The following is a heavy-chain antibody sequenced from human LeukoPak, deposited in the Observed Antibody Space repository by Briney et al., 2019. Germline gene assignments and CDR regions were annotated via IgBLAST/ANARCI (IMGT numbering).Heavy chain of an antibody. CDR1: GFTFSSYA. CDR2: ISGSGGST. Sequence: RAGGSLRLSCAASGFTFSSYAMSWVRQAPGKGLEWVSAISGSGGSTYYADSVKGRFTISRDNAKNSLYLQMNSLRAEDTAVYYCARINTMVRGVIIFDYFDYWGQGTLVTVSS. D-gene: IGHD3-10*01. V-gene: IGHV3-23*01. J-gene: IGHJ4*02. CDR3: ARINTMVRGVIIFDYFDY.